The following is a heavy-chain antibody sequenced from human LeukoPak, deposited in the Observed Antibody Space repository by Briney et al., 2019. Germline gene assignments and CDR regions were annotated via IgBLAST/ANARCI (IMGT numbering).Heavy chain of an antibody. CDR1: GFTFSSYA. Sequence: GGSLRLSCAASGFTFSSYAMHWVRQAPGKGLEWVAVISYDGSNKKYADSVKGRFTISRDNSKNTLYLQMNSLRAEDSAVYYCARDRLHYGEYEKTFDYWGQGTLVTVSS. CDR3: ARDRLHYGEYEKTFDY. D-gene: IGHD4-17*01. CDR2: ISYDGSNK. V-gene: IGHV3-30*04. J-gene: IGHJ4*02.